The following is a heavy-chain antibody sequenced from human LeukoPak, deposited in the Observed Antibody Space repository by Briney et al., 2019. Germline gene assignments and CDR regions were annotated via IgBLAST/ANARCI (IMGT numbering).Heavy chain of an antibody. V-gene: IGHV1-69*04. CDR3: ARGYSSGWCWSY. Sequence: SVKVSCKASGGTFSSYAISWVRQAPGQGLEWMGRIIPILGIANYAQKFQGRVTITADKSTSTAYMELSSLRSEDTAVYYCARGYSSGWCWSYWGQGTLVTVSS. CDR2: IIPILGIA. CDR1: GGTFSSYA. J-gene: IGHJ4*02. D-gene: IGHD6-19*01.